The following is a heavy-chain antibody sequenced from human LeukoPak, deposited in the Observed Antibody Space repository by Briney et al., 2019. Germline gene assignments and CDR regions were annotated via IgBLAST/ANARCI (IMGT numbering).Heavy chain of an antibody. CDR3: ARDRYYYDSSARYFDY. Sequence: PSETLSLTCTVSGGSISSYYWSWIRQPAGKGLEWIGRIHTSGSTNYSPSLKSRVTMSVDTSKNQFSLKLSSVAAADTAVYYCARDRYYYDSSARYFDYWGQGTLVTVSS. J-gene: IGHJ4*02. V-gene: IGHV4-4*07. D-gene: IGHD3-22*01. CDR2: IHTSGST. CDR1: GGSISSYY.